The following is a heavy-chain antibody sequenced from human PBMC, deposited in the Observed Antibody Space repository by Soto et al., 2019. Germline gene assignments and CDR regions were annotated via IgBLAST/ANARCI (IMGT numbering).Heavy chain of an antibody. CDR1: GYTFTSYY. CDR3: AWLEAAGITPKENYYYSVRAG. Sequence: ASVKVSCKASGYTFTSYYMHWVRQAPGQGLEWMGIINPSGGSTSYAQKFQGRVTMTRDTSTSTVYMELSSLRSEDTAVYYCAWLEAAGITPKENYYYSVRAGWGQGTRVTVS. CDR2: INPSGGST. D-gene: IGHD6-13*01. V-gene: IGHV1-46*01. J-gene: IGHJ6*02.